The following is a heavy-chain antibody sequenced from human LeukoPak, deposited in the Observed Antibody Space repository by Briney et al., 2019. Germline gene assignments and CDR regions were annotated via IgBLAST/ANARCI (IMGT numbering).Heavy chain of an antibody. J-gene: IGHJ4*02. CDR1: GGSISSSSYY. CDR2: IYYSGST. CDR3: ARSRSYTLLNLFDY. Sequence: PSETLSFTCTVSGGSISSSSYYWGWIRQPPGKGLEWIGSIYYSGSTYYNPSLKSRVTISVDTSKNQFSLKLSSVTAADTAVYYCARSRSYTLLNLFDYWGQGTLVTVSS. V-gene: IGHV4-39*01. D-gene: IGHD1-26*01.